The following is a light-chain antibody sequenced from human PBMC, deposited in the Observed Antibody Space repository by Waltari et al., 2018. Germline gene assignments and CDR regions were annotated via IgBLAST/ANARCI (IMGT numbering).Light chain of an antibody. CDR1: QGISTY. J-gene: IGKJ5*01. Sequence: DIQLTQSPSFLSASVGDRVTITCRASQGISTYLAWYQQKPGKAPKLLIYAASTLQSGVPSRFSGSGSGTEFTLTISRLQPEDFATYYCQQLNGYKAFGQGTRLEIK. CDR3: QQLNGYKA. V-gene: IGKV1-9*01. CDR2: AAS.